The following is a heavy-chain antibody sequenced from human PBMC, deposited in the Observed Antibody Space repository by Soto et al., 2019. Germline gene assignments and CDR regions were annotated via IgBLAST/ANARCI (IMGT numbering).Heavy chain of an antibody. CDR3: ARVKSADYYYYMDV. J-gene: IGHJ6*03. CDR1: GGTFSSYT. Sequence: SVKVSCKASGGTFSSYTISWVRQAPGQGLEWMGRIIPILGIANYAQKFQGRVTITADKSTSAAYMELSSLRSEDTAVYYCARVKSADYYYYMDVWGKGTTVTVSS. CDR2: IIPILGIA. V-gene: IGHV1-69*02.